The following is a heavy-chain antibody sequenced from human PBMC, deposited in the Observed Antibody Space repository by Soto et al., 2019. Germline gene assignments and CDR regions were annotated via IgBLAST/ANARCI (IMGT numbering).Heavy chain of an antibody. CDR2: IDSSTRYT. J-gene: IGHJ6*02. Sequence: QVQLVESGGGLVRPGGSLRLSCEASGFTFRDYYMTWFRQAPGKGLEWLSYIDSSTRYTNYADSVKGRFTISRDNAKNSLYLQMNSLRADDTAVYYYAREYYYTMDVWGQGTMVTLSS. V-gene: IGHV3-11*05. CDR3: AREYYYTMDV. CDR1: GFTFRDYY.